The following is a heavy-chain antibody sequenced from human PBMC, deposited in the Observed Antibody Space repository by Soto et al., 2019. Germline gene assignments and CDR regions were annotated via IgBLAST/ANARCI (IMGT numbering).Heavy chain of an antibody. CDR2: ISGRGGVT. CDR3: AKDRQFRSYYESAGHYND. J-gene: IGHJ4*02. Sequence: EVQLLESGGGLVQPGGSLRLTCGGSGFTFRNQDMRWVRQAPGKGLEWVSGISGRGGVTYYADSVKGRFTISRDNSKNTLYLQMNNLRANDTAVYYCAKDRQFRSYYESAGHYNDLGQGTLVTVSS. D-gene: IGHD3-22*01. CDR1: GFTFRNQD. V-gene: IGHV3-23*01.